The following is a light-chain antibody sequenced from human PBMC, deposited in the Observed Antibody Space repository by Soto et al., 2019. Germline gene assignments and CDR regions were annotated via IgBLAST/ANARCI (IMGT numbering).Light chain of an antibody. J-gene: IGKJ1*01. CDR1: QSISNW. V-gene: IGKV1-5*01. CDR3: QQYNSYWWT. CDR2: DAS. Sequence: DIQMTQSPSTLSASVGDRVTITCRASQSISNWLAWYQQKPGKAPKLLIYDASNLESGVPSRFSGSGPGTEFTLTISSLQPDDFATYYCQQYNSYWWTFGQGTKVDIK.